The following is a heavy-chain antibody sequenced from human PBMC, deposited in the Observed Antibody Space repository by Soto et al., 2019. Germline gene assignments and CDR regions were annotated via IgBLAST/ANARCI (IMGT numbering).Heavy chain of an antibody. CDR1: GFMFCTSG. CDR3: ARDASGTTSFLAS. D-gene: IGHD1-1*01. Sequence: PGGSLRLSCEASGFMFCTSGMHWFRQAPGKGLEWVSGIWLDGSERYYSDSVKGRFTISRDNSKNTLFLQMNSLRVEDTAVYFCARDASGTTSFLASWGQGTLVTVSS. J-gene: IGHJ5*01. V-gene: IGHV3-33*01. CDR2: IWLDGSER.